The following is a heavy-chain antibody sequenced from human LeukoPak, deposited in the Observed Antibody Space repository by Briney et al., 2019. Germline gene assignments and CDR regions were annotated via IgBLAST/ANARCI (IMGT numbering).Heavy chain of an antibody. CDR2: VNSDGSST. Sequence: GGSLRLSCAASGFTFSRYWMHWVRQAPGKGLVWVSRVNSDGSSTTYADSVKGRFTISRDNSKNTLYLQMNSLRAEDTAVYYCAKYIAARAYPYYFDYWGQGTLVTVSS. D-gene: IGHD6-6*01. J-gene: IGHJ4*02. CDR1: GFTFSRYW. V-gene: IGHV3-74*01. CDR3: AKYIAARAYPYYFDY.